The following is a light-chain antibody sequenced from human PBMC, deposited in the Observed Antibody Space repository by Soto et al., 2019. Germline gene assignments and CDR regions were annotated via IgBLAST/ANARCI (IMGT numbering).Light chain of an antibody. Sequence: DIQMTQSPSSLSASVGDRVTITCRASQGISNYIAWYQQKPGKAPKLLIYAASTLQSGVPYRFSGSGSGTHFTLTINSLQPEDVATYSCQKYSSVPLFGPGTKVDIK. CDR1: QGISNY. V-gene: IGKV1-27*01. J-gene: IGKJ3*01. CDR2: AAS. CDR3: QKYSSVPL.